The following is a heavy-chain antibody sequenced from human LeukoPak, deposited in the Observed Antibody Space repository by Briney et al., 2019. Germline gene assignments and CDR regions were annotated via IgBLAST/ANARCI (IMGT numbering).Heavy chain of an antibody. CDR1: GYTFTSYA. J-gene: IGHJ4*02. Sequence: RGASVKVSCKASGYTFTSYAIHWVRQAPGQRLEWMGWISAGNGNTKYSQNFQGRVTFISNTSATTAFMELSSLRSEDAAVYYCASPTTVSGSYGFDCWGQGTLVTVSS. CDR3: ASPTTVSGSYGFDC. CDR2: ISAGNGNT. V-gene: IGHV1-3*01. D-gene: IGHD1-26*01.